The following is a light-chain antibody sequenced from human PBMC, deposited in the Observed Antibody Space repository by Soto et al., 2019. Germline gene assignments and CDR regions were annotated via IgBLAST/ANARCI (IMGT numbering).Light chain of an antibody. CDR2: GVS. CDR1: QTVSSNY. CDR3: QQYDTSRGT. J-gene: IGKJ2*01. Sequence: IVLTQSPGTLSLSPGERATLSCRASQTVSSNYLAWYQQKPGQAPRLLIYGVSSRATDVPDRFSGSGSGTDFTLTISRLEPEDVAVYYCQQYDTSRGTFGQGTILEIK. V-gene: IGKV3-20*01.